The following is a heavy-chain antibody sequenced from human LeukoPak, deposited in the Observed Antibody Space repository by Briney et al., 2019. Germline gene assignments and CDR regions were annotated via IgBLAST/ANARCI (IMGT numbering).Heavy chain of an antibody. V-gene: IGHV4-59*08. D-gene: IGHD4-23*01. J-gene: IGHJ1*01. CDR1: GGSISSYY. CDR3: ARHPYGGNSDFQH. Sequence: SETLSLTCTVSGGSISSYYWSWIRQPPGKGLEWIGYIYYSGCTNYNPSLKSRVTILLDTSKNQFSMKLSTVTAASTAVYYCARHPYGGNSDFQHWGQGTLVIVSS. CDR2: IYYSGCT.